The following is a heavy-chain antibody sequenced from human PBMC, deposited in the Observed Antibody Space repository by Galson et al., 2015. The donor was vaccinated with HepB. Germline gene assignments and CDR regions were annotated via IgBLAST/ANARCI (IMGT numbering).Heavy chain of an antibody. D-gene: IGHD3-16*01. CDR2: ISSSSNYI. J-gene: IGHJ1*01. CDR3: ARDWGYTGLFQR. Sequence: SLRLSCAASGFVFSTYNMNWVRQAPGKGLEWVSSISSSSNYIYYADSVRGRFTVSRDNAKNSVYLQMNSLRAEDTAIYYCARDWGYTGLFQRWGQGTLVTVSS. V-gene: IGHV3-21*01. CDR1: GFVFSTYN.